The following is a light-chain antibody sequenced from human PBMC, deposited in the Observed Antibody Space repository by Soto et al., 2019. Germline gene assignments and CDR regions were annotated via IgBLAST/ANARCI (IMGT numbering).Light chain of an antibody. CDR2: LGS. Sequence: DIVMTQSPLSLPVTPGEPASISCRSSQSLLHSNGYNYLDWYLQKPGQSPQLLIYLGSNRASGVHDRFSGSGSCTDFTLKIRRVEAEDVGVYDCMQAIQPSKVTFVQVTKLEIK. CDR1: QSLLHSNGYNY. V-gene: IGKV2-28*01. CDR3: MQAIQPSKVT. J-gene: IGKJ5*01.